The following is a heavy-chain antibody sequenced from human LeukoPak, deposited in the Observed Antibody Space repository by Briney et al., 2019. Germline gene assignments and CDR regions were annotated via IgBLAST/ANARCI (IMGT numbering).Heavy chain of an antibody. D-gene: IGHD2-2*01. CDR1: GYAFTDYY. CDR3: ARANFLYCSSSTCLFDY. J-gene: IGHJ4*02. Sequence: ASVKVSCKASGYAFTDYYMHWVRQAPGQGFEWMGWINPNDGDTNYAQKSQGRVTMTRDTSISTAHMEVSRLRSDDAAVYYCARANFLYCSSSTCLFDYWGQGTLVTVSS. CDR2: INPNDGDT. V-gene: IGHV1-2*02.